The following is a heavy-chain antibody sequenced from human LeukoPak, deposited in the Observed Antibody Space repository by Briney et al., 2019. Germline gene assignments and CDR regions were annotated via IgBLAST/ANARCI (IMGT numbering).Heavy chain of an antibody. CDR2: MWYDGSNK. CDR1: GFTFSSYG. CDR3: GRDLGGRSGY. Sequence: GGSLRLSCAASGFTFSSYGMHWVRQAPGKGLEWVAVMWYDGSNKYYADSVKGRFSISRDNAKNTLYLQMNSLRAEDTAVYYCGRDLGGRSGYWGQGTLVTVSS. V-gene: IGHV3-33*01. J-gene: IGHJ4*02. D-gene: IGHD1-26*01.